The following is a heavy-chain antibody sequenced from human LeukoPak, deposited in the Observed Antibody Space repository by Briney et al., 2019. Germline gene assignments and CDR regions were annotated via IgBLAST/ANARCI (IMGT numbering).Heavy chain of an antibody. CDR3: ARDYYYYMDV. CDR2: IYHSGST. Sequence: SETLSLTCTVSGYSISSGYYWGWIRQPPGKGLEWIGSIYHSGSTYYNPSLKSRVTMSVDTSKNQFSLKLSSVTAADTAVYYCARDYYYYMDVWGKGTTVTVSS. CDR1: GYSISSGYY. V-gene: IGHV4-38-2*02. J-gene: IGHJ6*03.